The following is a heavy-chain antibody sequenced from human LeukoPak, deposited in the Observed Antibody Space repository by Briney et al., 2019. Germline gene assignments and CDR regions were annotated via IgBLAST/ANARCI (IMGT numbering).Heavy chain of an antibody. CDR3: AKGRLRGYSSSWLFDY. Sequence: GGSLRLSCAASGFTFDDYAMHWVRQAPGKGLEWVSGISWDSGSIGYADSVKGRFTISRDNAKNSLYLQMNSLRAEVTALYYCAKGRLRGYSSSWLFDYWGQGTLVTVSS. J-gene: IGHJ4*02. V-gene: IGHV3-9*01. CDR1: GFTFDDYA. D-gene: IGHD6-13*01. CDR2: ISWDSGSI.